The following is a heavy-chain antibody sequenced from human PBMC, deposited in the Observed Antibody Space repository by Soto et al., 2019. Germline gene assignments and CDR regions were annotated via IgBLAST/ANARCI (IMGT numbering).Heavy chain of an antibody. V-gene: IGHV1-18*01. CDR3: ARAHTPPDY. CDR2: ISAYNGNT. Sequence: QVQLVQSGAEVKKPGASVKVSCKASGYTFASYAISWMRQAPGQGLEWMGWISAYNGNTNYAQKLQGRATMTTDTSTSTADIELRSRSSDDTAVYYCARAHTPPDYWGQGTLVTVSS. J-gene: IGHJ4*02. CDR1: GYTFASYA.